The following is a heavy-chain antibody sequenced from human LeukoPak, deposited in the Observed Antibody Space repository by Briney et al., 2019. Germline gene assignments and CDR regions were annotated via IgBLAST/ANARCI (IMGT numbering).Heavy chain of an antibody. J-gene: IGHJ6*02. V-gene: IGHV1-69*13. CDR3: ATALGYCSSTSCSVPYYYYYGMDV. Sequence: SVKVSCKASGGTFSSYAISWVRQATGQGLEWMGGIIPIFGTANHAQKFQGRVTITADESTSTAYMELSSLRSEDTAVYYCATALGYCSSTSCSVPYYYYYGMDVWGQGTTVTVSS. D-gene: IGHD2-2*01. CDR1: GGTFSSYA. CDR2: IIPIFGTA.